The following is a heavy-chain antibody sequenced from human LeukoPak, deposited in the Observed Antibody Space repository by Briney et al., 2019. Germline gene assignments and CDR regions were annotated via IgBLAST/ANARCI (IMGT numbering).Heavy chain of an antibody. CDR2: IYRDGTT. D-gene: IGHD2-2*01. J-gene: IGHJ6*02. CDR3: ARELVVVPAYNYCGLDV. Sequence: GGSLPLSCAASGLTVSSNYMNWVRQAPGKGLEWVSVIYRDGTTSYADSVKGRFTISRDNSRNTLYLQMNSLRAEDTAVYYCARELVVVPAYNYCGLDVWGQGTTVTVSS. V-gene: IGHV3-53*01. CDR1: GLTVSSNY.